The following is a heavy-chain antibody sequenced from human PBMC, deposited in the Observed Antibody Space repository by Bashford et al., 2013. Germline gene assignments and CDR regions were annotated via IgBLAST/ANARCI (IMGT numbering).Heavy chain of an antibody. V-gene: IGHV5-10-1*01. CDR2: IHPSNSQT. D-gene: IGHD3/OR15-3a*01. CDR1: GFTFSSYA. CDR3: ATQRRDLWAGHGDAYYSYGLDV. Sequence: GGSLRLSCAASGFTFSSYAMHWVRQAPGKGLEWVGRIHPSNSQTDYSPAFQGHVTISTDDSIPTVHIQWGSLKASDTAIYYCATQRRDLWAGHGDAYYSYGLDVWGQGTAVTVSS. J-gene: IGHJ6*02.